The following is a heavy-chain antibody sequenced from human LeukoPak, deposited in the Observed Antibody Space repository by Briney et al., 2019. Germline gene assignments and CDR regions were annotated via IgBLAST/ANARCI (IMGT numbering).Heavy chain of an antibody. CDR2: IYYSGST. V-gene: IGHV4-59*01. J-gene: IGHJ4*02. D-gene: IGHD6-13*01. CDR1: GGSISSYY. Sequence: PSETLSLTCTVSGGSISSYYWSWIRQPPGKGLEWIGYIYYSGSTNYNPSLKSRVTISVDTSKNQFSLKLSSVTAADTAVYYCASSGYSGSWYYLWGQGTLVTVSS. CDR3: ASSGYSGSWYYL.